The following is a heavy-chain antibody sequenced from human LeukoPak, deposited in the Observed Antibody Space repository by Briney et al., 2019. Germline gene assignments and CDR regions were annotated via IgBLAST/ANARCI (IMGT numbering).Heavy chain of an antibody. CDR1: GFTFSSHW. D-gene: IGHD6-25*01. CDR2: MKQDGSEK. CDR3: ARSLAAGFDI. V-gene: IGHV3-7*04. J-gene: IGHJ3*02. Sequence: GRSLRLSCAASGFTFSSHWMSWVRQAPGKGLEWVANMKQDGSEKYYVDSVKGRFIISRDNAKNSLYLQMNSLRAEDTAVYYCARSLAAGFDIWGQGTMVTVSS.